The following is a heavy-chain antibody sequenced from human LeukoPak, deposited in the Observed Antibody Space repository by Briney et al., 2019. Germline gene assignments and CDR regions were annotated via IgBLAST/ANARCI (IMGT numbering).Heavy chain of an antibody. CDR2: ISGSGGST. V-gene: IGHV3-23*01. D-gene: IGHD2-2*01. Sequence: GVLRLSCAASGFTFSSYAMSWVRQAPGKGLEWVSTISGSGGSTYYADSVKGRFTISRDNSENTLYLQMNSLRAEDTAVYYCAKDIVLVPSAGFDYWGQGTLVTVSS. J-gene: IGHJ4*02. CDR1: GFTFSSYA. CDR3: AKDIVLVPSAGFDY.